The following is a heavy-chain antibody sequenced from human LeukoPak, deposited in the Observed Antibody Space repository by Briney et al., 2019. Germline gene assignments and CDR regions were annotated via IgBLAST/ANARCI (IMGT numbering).Heavy chain of an antibody. V-gene: IGHV1-69*13. J-gene: IGHJ4*02. D-gene: IGHD3-10*01. CDR1: GGTFSSYA. CDR3: ARAGITMVRGPPSYRHFDY. Sequence: SVKVSCKASGGTFSSYAISWVRQAPGQGLEWMGGIIPIFGTANYAQKFQGRVTITADESTSTAYMELSSLRSEDTAVYYCARAGITMVRGPPSYRHFDYWGQGTLVTVSS. CDR2: IIPIFGTA.